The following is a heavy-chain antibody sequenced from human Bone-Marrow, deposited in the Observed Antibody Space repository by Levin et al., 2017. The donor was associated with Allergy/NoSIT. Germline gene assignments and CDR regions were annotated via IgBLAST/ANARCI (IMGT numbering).Heavy chain of an antibody. CDR1: GASISTNNYY. J-gene: IGHJ6*02. V-gene: IGHV4-39*01. D-gene: IGHD4-23*01. Sequence: KSSETLSLTCTVSGASISTNNYYWGWFRQPPGKGLEWIGSIYYSESTYYTPSLKSRVTISVDTSKNQFSLKVRSVTAADTAVYYCGRHAALHDYGGEKYGGAMDVWGQGTTVTVSS. CDR3: GRHAALHDYGGEKYGGAMDV. CDR2: IYYSEST.